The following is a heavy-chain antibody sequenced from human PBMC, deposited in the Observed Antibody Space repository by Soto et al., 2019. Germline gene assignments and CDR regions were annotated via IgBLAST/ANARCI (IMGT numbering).Heavy chain of an antibody. CDR2: MYNTGST. D-gene: IGHD2-21*02. J-gene: IGHJ6*02. CDR3: ARDLWGYCGTDCYPLDV. V-gene: IGHV4-59*01. Sequence: SETLSLTCAVYGGSFSGYYWTWIRQPPGKGLEWIGYMYNTGSTVYNPSFKSRVTISVDTSKNQFSLKLNSVTAADTAVYYCARDLWGYCGTDCYPLDVWGQGTTVTVSS. CDR1: GGSFSGYY.